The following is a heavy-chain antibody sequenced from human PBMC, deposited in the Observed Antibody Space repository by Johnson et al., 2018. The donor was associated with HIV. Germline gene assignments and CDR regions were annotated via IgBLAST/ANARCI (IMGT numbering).Heavy chain of an antibody. V-gene: IGHV3-30-3*01. CDR3: ASDLNHGDTGGGAFDI. CDR2: ISYDGSNE. CDR1: GFAFSSFA. D-gene: IGHD1-14*01. Sequence: QVQLVESGGGVVQPGRSLRLSCAASGFAFSSFAVHWVRQAPGKGLEWVAVISYDGSNEYFAASVKGRFTISRDNSKSTLYLQMNSQRAEDTAVYYCASDLNHGDTGGGAFDIWGQGTMVTVSS. J-gene: IGHJ3*02.